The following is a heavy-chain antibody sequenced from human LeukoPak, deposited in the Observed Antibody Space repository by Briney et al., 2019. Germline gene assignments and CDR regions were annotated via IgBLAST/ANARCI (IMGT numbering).Heavy chain of an antibody. CDR3: AKGDVDLWSHIRFVS. Sequence: GGSLRLSCAASGFTFSSYAMSWVRQSPGKGLEWVSPISCSGGSTYYADSVKGRFTISRDNSKNTLYLQMNSLRADDTAVYYCAKGDVDLWSHIRFVSWGEGTLVTVS. CDR2: ISCSGGST. D-gene: IGHD3-10*01. V-gene: IGHV3-23*01. CDR1: GFTFSSYA. J-gene: IGHJ4*02.